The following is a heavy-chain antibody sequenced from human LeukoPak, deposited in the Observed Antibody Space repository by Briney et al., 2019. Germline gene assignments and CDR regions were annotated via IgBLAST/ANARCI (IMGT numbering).Heavy chain of an antibody. J-gene: IGHJ4*02. CDR2: IYSDGST. V-gene: IGHV3-53*01. CDR1: GFTVSSKY. Sequence: GGSLRLSCATSGFTVSSKYMSWVRQAPGKGLEWVSVIYSDGSTYYADSVKGRFTISRDNSKNTLYLQMNSLRAEDTAVYYCAKDQGYSTARRGVDYWGQGTLVTVSS. D-gene: IGHD6-6*01. CDR3: AKDQGYSTARRGVDY.